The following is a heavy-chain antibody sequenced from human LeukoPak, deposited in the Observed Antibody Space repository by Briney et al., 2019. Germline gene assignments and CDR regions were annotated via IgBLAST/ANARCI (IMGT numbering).Heavy chain of an antibody. Sequence: VSVKVSCKASGYTLTNYYIHWVRQAPGQGLEWMGIINPSGGGTSYAQKFQGRVIMTTDTSTSSVFMELSSLRSEDTAVYYCARGDFGSGSYKLWGQGTLVSVSS. D-gene: IGHD3-10*01. V-gene: IGHV1-46*01. CDR1: GYTLTNYY. CDR3: ARGDFGSGSYKL. J-gene: IGHJ4*02. CDR2: INPSGGGT.